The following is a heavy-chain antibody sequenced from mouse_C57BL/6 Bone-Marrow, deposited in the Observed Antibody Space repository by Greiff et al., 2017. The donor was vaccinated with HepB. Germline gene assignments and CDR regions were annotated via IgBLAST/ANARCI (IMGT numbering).Heavy chain of an antibody. CDR1: GFTFSDYG. CDR3: ASLDYSNWYFDV. CDR2: ISSGSSTI. D-gene: IGHD2-5*01. J-gene: IGHJ1*03. V-gene: IGHV5-17*01. Sequence: EVKLVESGGGLVKPGGSLKLSCAASGFTFSDYGMHWVRQAPEKGLEWVAYISSGSSTIYYADTVKGRFTISRDNAKNTLFLQMTSLRSEDTAMYYCASLDYSNWYFDVWGTGTTVTVSS.